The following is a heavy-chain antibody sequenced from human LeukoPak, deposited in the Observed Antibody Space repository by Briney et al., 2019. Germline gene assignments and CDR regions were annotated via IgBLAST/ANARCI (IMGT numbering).Heavy chain of an antibody. J-gene: IGHJ3*02. Sequence: SETLSLTCTVSGGSISSYYWSWIRQPAGKGLEWIGRIYTSGSTNYNPSLKSRVTMSVDTSKNQFSLKLSSVTAADTAVYYCARGGVEGAIRDAFDIWGQGTMVTVSS. V-gene: IGHV4-4*07. CDR2: IYTSGST. D-gene: IGHD3-10*01. CDR3: ARGGVEGAIRDAFDI. CDR1: GGSISSYY.